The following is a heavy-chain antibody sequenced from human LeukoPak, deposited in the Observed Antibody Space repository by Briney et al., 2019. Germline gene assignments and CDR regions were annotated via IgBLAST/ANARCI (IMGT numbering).Heavy chain of an antibody. D-gene: IGHD3-22*01. CDR3: ARGYYYDSIGYYYLHFVLPGPWYYFAY. Sequence: SVKVSCKASGGTFSSYAISWVRQAPGQGLEWMGGIIPIFGTANYAQKFQGRVTITADESTSTAYMELSSLRSEDTAVYYCARGYYYDSIGYYYLHFVLPGPWYYFAYWGQGTLVTVSS. J-gene: IGHJ4*02. CDR1: GGTFSSYA. CDR2: IIPIFGTA. V-gene: IGHV1-69*01.